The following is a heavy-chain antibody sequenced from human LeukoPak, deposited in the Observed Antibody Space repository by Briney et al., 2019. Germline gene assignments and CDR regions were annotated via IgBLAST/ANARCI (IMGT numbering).Heavy chain of an antibody. CDR2: ISYDGSNS. CDR1: GFTFSSYA. D-gene: IGHD6-13*01. CDR3: ARDAGSSWYFDY. Sequence: GGSLRLSCAASGFTFSSYALHWVRQAPGKGLEWVADISYDGSNSYYADSVRGRFTISRDYSKNTLYLQMNSLRTEDTAVYFCARDAGSSWYFDYWGQGTLVTVSS. V-gene: IGHV3-30-3*01. J-gene: IGHJ4*02.